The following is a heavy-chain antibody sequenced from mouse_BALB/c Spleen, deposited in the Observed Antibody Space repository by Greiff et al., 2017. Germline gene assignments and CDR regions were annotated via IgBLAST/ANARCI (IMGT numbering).Heavy chain of an antibody. J-gene: IGHJ4*01. CDR1: GFTFSSYG. CDR2: INSNGGST. D-gene: IGHD2-14*01. CDR3: ARVYYRYDGVAMDY. V-gene: IGHV5-6-3*01. Sequence: DVMLVESGGGLVQPGGSLKLSCAASGFTFSSYGMSWVRQTPDKRLELVATINSNGGSTYYPDSVKGRFTISRDNAKNTLYLQMSSLKSEDTAMYYCARVYYRYDGVAMDYWGQGTSVTVSA.